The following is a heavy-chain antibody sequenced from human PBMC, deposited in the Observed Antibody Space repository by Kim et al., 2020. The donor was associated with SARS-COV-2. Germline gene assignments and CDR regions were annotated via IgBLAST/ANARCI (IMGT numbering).Heavy chain of an antibody. J-gene: IGHJ4*02. Sequence: GGSLRLSCATSGFIFSNAWMSWVRQAPGKGLEWVGRIRSKSDGGTIDYAAPVKGRLTISRDDSKNMLYLQMNSLKTEDTAVYYCTTGLWFGELRAHYFDYWGQGTLVTVSS. CDR1: GFIFSNAW. D-gene: IGHD3-10*01. CDR3: TTGLWFGELRAHYFDY. V-gene: IGHV3-15*01. CDR2: IRSKSDGGTI.